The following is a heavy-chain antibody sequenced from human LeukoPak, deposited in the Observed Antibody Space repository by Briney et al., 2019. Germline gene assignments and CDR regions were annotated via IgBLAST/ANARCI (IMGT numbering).Heavy chain of an antibody. D-gene: IGHD6-19*01. CDR2: INPDRGGA. V-gene: IGHV1-2*02. CDR3: ARKGSGWYYFDY. J-gene: IGHJ4*02. CDR1: GYTFTGYY. Sequence: ASVKVSCKASGYTFTGYYMHWVRQAPGQGLEWMGWINPDRGGANYARKFQGRVTMTRDTSISTAYMELTRLRSDDAAVYYCARKGSGWYYFDYWGQGTLVTVSS.